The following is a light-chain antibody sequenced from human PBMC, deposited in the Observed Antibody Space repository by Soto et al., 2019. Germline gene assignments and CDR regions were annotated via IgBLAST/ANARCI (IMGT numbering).Light chain of an antibody. J-gene: IGKJ2*01. CDR3: QQYGSSPPYT. V-gene: IGKV3-20*01. CDR2: GAS. CDR1: QSVSSSY. Sequence: EIVLTQSPGTLSLSPGERVTLSCRASQSVSSSYLAWYQQKPGQAPRLLIYGASSRATGIPDRFSGSGSGRDFTLTISRLEPEDFAVYYCQQYGSSPPYTFGQGTKREIK.